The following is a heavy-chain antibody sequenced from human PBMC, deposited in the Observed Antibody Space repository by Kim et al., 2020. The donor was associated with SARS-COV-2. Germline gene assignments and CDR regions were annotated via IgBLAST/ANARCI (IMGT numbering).Heavy chain of an antibody. V-gene: IGHV3-11*04. Sequence: ESVQGLFTISNDNAKISLYLQMNSLRANDTAVYYCARNSLTGYPYAMDVWGQGTTVTVSS. CDR3: ARNSLTGYPYAMDV. J-gene: IGHJ6*02. D-gene: IGHD3-9*01.